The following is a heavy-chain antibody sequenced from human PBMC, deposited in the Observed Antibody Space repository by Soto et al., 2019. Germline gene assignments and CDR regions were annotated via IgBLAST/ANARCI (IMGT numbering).Heavy chain of an antibody. J-gene: IGHJ4*02. V-gene: IGHV1-2*02. CDR2: INPNSGDT. CDR3: ARDGYCSSTRCYQDY. CDR1: GYTFTGYY. Sequence: ASVKVSCKASGYTFTGYYVHWVRQAPGQGLEWMGWINPNSGDTSYPQKFQGRVTMTRDTSTSTAYMELSRLRSDDTAVYYCARDGYCSSTRCYQDYWGQGTLVTVSS. D-gene: IGHD2-2*01.